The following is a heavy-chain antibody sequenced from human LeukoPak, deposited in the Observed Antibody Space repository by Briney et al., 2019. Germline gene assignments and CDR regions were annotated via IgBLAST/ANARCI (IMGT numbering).Heavy chain of an antibody. CDR2: IALDGSRK. V-gene: IGHV3-30*03. CDR1: GFTFSHHH. Sequence: GGSLRLSCAASGFTFSHHHIHWVRQAPGKGLEWVTVIALDGSRKIYADSVKGRFTISRVNSKNTVSLQMNSLGVEDTAVYYCARDQGDASGWFFDYWGQGARVIVSS. J-gene: IGHJ4*02. D-gene: IGHD6-19*01. CDR3: ARDQGDASGWFFDY.